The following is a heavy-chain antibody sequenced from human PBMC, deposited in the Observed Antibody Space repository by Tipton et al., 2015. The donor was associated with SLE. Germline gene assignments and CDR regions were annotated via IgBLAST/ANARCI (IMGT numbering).Heavy chain of an antibody. Sequence: LRLSCTVSGGSISSYYWSWIRQPPGKGLEWIGYIYYSGSTNYNPSLKSRVTISVDTSKNQFSLKLSSVTAADTAVYYCARHRVKGTARYFDYWGQGTLVTVSS. CDR3: ARHRVKGTARYFDY. V-gene: IGHV4-59*08. D-gene: IGHD1-1*01. CDR1: GGSISSYY. CDR2: IYYSGST. J-gene: IGHJ4*02.